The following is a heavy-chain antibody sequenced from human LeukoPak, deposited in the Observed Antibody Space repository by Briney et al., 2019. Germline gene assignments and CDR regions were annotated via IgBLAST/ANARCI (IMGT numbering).Heavy chain of an antibody. D-gene: IGHD6-6*01. CDR3: ARASIAARLGY. CDR2: MNPNGGDT. CDR1: GYTFTSYD. Sequence: ASVKVSCKASGYTFTSYDINWVRQATGQGLEWMGWMNPNGGDTGYAQKFQGRLTLTTDTATSSVYMELRKLRSDDTAVYYCARASIAARLGYWGQGTLVTVSS. J-gene: IGHJ4*02. V-gene: IGHV1-8*01.